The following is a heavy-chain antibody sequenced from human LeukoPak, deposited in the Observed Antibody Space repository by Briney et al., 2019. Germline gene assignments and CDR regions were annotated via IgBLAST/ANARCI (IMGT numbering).Heavy chain of an antibody. CDR2: INHSGST. V-gene: IGHV4-34*01. J-gene: IGHJ4*02. CDR1: GGSFSGYY. D-gene: IGHD3-10*01. CDR3: ARGGYGSGRRFDY. Sequence: SETLSLTCAVYGGSFSGYYWSWIRQPPGKGLEWIGEINHSGSTNYNPSLKSRVTISVGTSKNQFSLKLSSVTAADTAVYYCARGGYGSGRRFDYWGQGTLVTVSS.